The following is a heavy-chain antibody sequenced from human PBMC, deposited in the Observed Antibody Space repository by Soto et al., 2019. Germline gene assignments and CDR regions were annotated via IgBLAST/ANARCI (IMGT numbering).Heavy chain of an antibody. D-gene: IGHD5-12*01. CDR2: VWYDGGNK. Sequence: QVQLVESGGGVVQPGRSLRLSCAASGFTFSSYGMHWVRQAPGKGLEWVALVWYDGGNKYYADSVKGRFTISRDNSKNTLYLQMNSLRYEATAVYYCVRAAGYSGNDYVYYYGMDVWGQGTTVTVSS. CDR1: GFTFSSYG. V-gene: IGHV3-33*01. J-gene: IGHJ6*02. CDR3: VRAAGYSGNDYVYYYGMDV.